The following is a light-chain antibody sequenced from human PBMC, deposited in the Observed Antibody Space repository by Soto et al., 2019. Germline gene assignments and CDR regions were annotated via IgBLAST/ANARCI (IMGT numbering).Light chain of an antibody. J-gene: IGKJ3*01. CDR1: QSVSSSY. Sequence: EIVLTQSPGTLSLSPGEGATLSCRASQSVSSSYLAWYQQKPGQAPRLLIYGASSRATGIPDRFSGSGSGTDFTLTISRLEPEDFAVYYCQQYGSSLFTFGPGTRWIS. V-gene: IGKV3-20*01. CDR2: GAS. CDR3: QQYGSSLFT.